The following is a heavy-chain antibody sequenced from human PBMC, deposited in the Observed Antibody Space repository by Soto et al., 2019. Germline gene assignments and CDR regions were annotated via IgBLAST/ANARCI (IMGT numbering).Heavy chain of an antibody. J-gene: IGHJ6*02. CDR3: ARGVLRYYYYGMDV. V-gene: IGHV4-59*02. Sequence: QLQLQESGPGLVKPSETLSLICSVSGDSVTSYYWSWIRQPPGKGLEWIGYIYSSGSTIYNPSLVSRVTISLDTSKNQVSLRRNSVTAADTAIYYCARGVLRYYYYGMDVWGQGTTVTVSS. CDR2: IYSSGST. D-gene: IGHD4-17*01. CDR1: GDSVTSYY.